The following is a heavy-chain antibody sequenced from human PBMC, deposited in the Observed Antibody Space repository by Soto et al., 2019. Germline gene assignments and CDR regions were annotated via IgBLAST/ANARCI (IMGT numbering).Heavy chain of an antibody. Sequence: PGGSLRLSCASSGFTFSSYAMSWVRQAPGKGLEWVSAISGSGGSTYYADSVKGRFTISRDNSKNTLYLQMNSLRAEDTAVYYCAKTAAGDYYHYMEVWGKGPPVTVPS. CDR1: GFTFSSYA. CDR2: ISGSGGST. D-gene: IGHD6-13*01. CDR3: AKTAAGDYYHYMEV. J-gene: IGHJ6*03. V-gene: IGHV3-23*01.